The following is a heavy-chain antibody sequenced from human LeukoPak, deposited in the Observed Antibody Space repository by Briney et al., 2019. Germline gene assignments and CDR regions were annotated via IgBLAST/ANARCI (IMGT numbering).Heavy chain of an antibody. Sequence: SETLSLTCAVYGGPFSGYYWSWIRQPPGKGLEWIGEINHSGSTNYNPSLKSRVTISVDTSKNQFSLKLSSVTAADTAVYYCARHSRSSSYDYWGQGTLVTVSS. V-gene: IGHV4-34*01. CDR3: ARHSRSSSYDY. J-gene: IGHJ4*02. D-gene: IGHD6-6*01. CDR1: GGPFSGYY. CDR2: INHSGST.